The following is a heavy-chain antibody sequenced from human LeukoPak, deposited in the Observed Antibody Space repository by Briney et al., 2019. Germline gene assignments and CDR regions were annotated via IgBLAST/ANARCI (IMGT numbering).Heavy chain of an antibody. CDR2: IKQDGSEK. Sequence: GGSLRLSCAASGFTFSNYWMSWVRQAPGKGLEWVANIKQDGSEKYYVDSVKGRFTISRDNSKNTLYLQMNSLRAEDTAVYYCASGVWGSYRYWYYFDYWGQGTLVTVSS. D-gene: IGHD3-16*02. V-gene: IGHV3-7*03. CDR3: ASGVWGSYRYWYYFDY. CDR1: GFTFSNYW. J-gene: IGHJ4*02.